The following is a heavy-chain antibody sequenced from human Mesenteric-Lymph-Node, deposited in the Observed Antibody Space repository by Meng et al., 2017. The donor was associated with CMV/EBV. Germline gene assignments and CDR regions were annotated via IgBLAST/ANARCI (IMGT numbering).Heavy chain of an antibody. Sequence: GESLKISCAASGFAFSSYAMTWVRQAPGKGLEWVSGISGTGESTFYADSVNGRFTISRDNSKNTLYLQMNSLRADDTAVYYCARDGVDCTNGVCYYYYYGMDVWGQGTTVTVSS. D-gene: IGHD2-8*01. CDR2: ISGTGEST. J-gene: IGHJ6*02. V-gene: IGHV3-23*01. CDR1: GFAFSSYA. CDR3: ARDGVDCTNGVCYYYYYGMDV.